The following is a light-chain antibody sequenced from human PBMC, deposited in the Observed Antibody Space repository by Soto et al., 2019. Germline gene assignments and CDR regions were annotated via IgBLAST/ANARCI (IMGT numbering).Light chain of an antibody. J-gene: IGKJ1*01. V-gene: IGKV1-5*01. CDR2: DAS. CDR3: QQYNTYSPAWT. CDR1: QSINNW. Sequence: DIQMTQSPSTLSASIGDRVTITCRASQSINNWLAWYQQRPGKAPKLLIYDASSLESGVPSRFSGSGSGTEFTLTISSLXPDDFATYYCQQYNTYSPAWTFGQGTKV.